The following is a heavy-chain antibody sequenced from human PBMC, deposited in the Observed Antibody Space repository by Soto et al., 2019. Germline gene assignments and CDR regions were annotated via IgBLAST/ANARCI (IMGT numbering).Heavy chain of an antibody. CDR1: GFMFSDYA. D-gene: IGHD1-7*01. J-gene: IGHJ5*02. CDR2: ISSSSSYI. Sequence: PGGSLRLSCAASGFMFSDYAMDWVRQAPGKGLEWVSSISSSSSYIYYADSVKGRFTISRDNAKNSLYLQMNSLRAEDAAVYYCARDPTGTTGNWFDPWGQGTLVTVSS. CDR3: ARDPTGTTGNWFDP. V-gene: IGHV3-21*01.